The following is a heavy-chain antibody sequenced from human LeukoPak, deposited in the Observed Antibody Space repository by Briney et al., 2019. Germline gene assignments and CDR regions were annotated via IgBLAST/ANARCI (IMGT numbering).Heavy chain of an antibody. CDR3: ATKVAGTSHFSY. Sequence: GGSLRLSYEASTFTFSSYDMNWVCQAPGEGLQWISYISGSGSAIYYADSVKGRFTISRDNAKNSLYLQMNSLRAEDTAIYYCATKVAGTSHFSYWGQGTLVTVSS. CDR1: TFTFSSYD. V-gene: IGHV3-48*03. J-gene: IGHJ4*02. CDR2: ISGSGSAI. D-gene: IGHD6-19*01.